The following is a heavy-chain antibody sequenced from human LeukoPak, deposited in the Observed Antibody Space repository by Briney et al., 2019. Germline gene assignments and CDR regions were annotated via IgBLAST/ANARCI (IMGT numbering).Heavy chain of an antibody. D-gene: IGHD2-2*01. CDR3: TRERSTPGINWFDP. V-gene: IGHV4-34*01. CDR2: INHSGST. J-gene: IGHJ5*02. CDR1: GESFSAYS. Sequence: PSETLSLTCAVYGESFSAYSWNWIRQSPGKGLEWIGEINHSGSTNYNPSLKSRVTISVDTSKSQTSKRQFSLKLNSVTAADTAVYYCTRERSTPGINWFDPWGQGTLVTVSS.